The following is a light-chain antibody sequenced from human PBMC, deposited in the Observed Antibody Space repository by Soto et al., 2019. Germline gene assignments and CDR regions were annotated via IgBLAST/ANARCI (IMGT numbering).Light chain of an antibody. Sequence: ELVLTQSPGTLSLSPGESAALSCRASQPVSSKFLAWYQQKPGQAPRLLIYGVSSRASGIPDRFFGSGSGTDFTLTINRLETEDFAVYYCHQYNNWPKTFGQGTRLEIK. CDR3: HQYNNWPKT. V-gene: IGKV3-20*01. CDR1: QPVSSKF. J-gene: IGKJ5*01. CDR2: GVS.